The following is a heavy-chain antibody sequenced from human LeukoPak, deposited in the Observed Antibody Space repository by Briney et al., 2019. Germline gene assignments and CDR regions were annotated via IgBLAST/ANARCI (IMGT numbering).Heavy chain of an antibody. CDR3: ARDRGSMVRGRTGGYYFDY. Sequence: KPSETLSLTCTVSGGSISSSSYYWGWIRQPPGKGLEWIGSIYYSGSTYYNPSLKSRVTISVDTSKNQFSLKLSSVTAADTAVYYCARDRGSMVRGRTGGYYFDYWGQGTLVTVSS. D-gene: IGHD3-10*01. CDR2: IYYSGST. CDR1: GGSISSSSYY. V-gene: IGHV4-39*07. J-gene: IGHJ4*02.